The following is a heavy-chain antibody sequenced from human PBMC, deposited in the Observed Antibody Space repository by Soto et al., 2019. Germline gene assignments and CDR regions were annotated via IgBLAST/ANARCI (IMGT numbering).Heavy chain of an antibody. V-gene: IGHV4-34*01. D-gene: IGHD1-26*01. J-gene: IGHJ3*02. CDR1: GAYGGPFTTDY. CDR3: ARYHTAKWESGFMAFDI. CDR2: INHSGST. Sequence: QVRLQQWGAGLLKPSETLSLTCSVSGAYGGPFTTDYWGWIRQPPGKGLEWIGEINHSGSTNYNPSLKSRVNISVDTSKNHFSLKLNSVTAADTAVYYCARYHTAKWESGFMAFDIWGQGTMVTVS.